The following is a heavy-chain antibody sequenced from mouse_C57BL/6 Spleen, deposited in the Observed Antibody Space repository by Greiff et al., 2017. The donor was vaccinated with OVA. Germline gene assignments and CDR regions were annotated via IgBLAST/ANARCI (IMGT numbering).Heavy chain of an antibody. V-gene: IGHV1-42*01. D-gene: IGHD2-4*01. CDR2: INPSTGGT. J-gene: IGHJ4*01. Sequence: VQLKESGPELVKPGASVKISCKASGYSFTGYYMNWVKQSPEKSLEWIGEINPSTGGTTYNQKFKAKATLTVDKSSSTAYMQLKSLTSEDSAVYYCARDDYDYYAMDYWGQGTSVTVSS. CDR1: GYSFTGYY. CDR3: ARDDYDYYAMDY.